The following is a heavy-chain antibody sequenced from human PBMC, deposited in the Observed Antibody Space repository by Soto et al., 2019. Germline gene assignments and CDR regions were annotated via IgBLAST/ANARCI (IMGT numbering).Heavy chain of an antibody. CDR2: INHSGST. D-gene: IGHD3-22*01. CDR1: GGSFSGYY. Sequence: SETLSLTCAVYGGSFSGYYWSWIRQPPGKGLEWIGEINHSGSTNYNPSLKSRVTISVDTSKNQFSLKLSSVTAADTAVYYCARVDIITDTRDYYYYYMDVWGKGTTVTVSS. CDR3: ARVDIITDTRDYYYYYMDV. V-gene: IGHV4-34*01. J-gene: IGHJ6*03.